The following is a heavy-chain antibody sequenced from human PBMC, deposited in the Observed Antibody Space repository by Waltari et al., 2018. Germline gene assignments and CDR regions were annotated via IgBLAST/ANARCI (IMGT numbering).Heavy chain of an antibody. V-gene: IGHV4-34*01. CDR2: INHSGST. J-gene: IGHJ2*01. CDR1: GGSFSGYY. Sequence: QVQLQQWGAGLLKPSETLSLTCAVYGGSFSGYYWSWIRQPPGKGLEWIGEINHSGSTNYNPSLKSRVTISVDTSKNQFSLKLSSVTAADTAVYYCARGRYPAFPYSSSWRPPTCWYFDLWGRGTLVTVSS. CDR3: ARGRYPAFPYSSSWRPPTCWYFDL. D-gene: IGHD6-13*01.